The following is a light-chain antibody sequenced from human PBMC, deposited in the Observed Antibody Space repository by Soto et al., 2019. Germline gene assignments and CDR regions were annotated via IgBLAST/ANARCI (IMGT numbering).Light chain of an antibody. V-gene: IGLV2-11*01. CDR2: YVS. J-gene: IGLJ3*02. CDR1: SSDV. Sequence: QSALTQPRSVSGSPGQSVTISCTGTSSDVVSWYQQHPGKAPKLIIYYVSQRPSGVPDRCSGSKSGNTASLTISGLQAEDEADYYCCSSAGGFTRVFGGGTKVTVL. CDR3: CSSAGGFTRV.